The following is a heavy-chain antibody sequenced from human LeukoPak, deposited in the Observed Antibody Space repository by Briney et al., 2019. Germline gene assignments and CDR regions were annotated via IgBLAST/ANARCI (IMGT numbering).Heavy chain of an antibody. Sequence: SETLSLTCSVSGVSISDYYWSWIPQSPGRELEWIGHLHYSGSSSYNPSLRSRVTTSVDMSKNQFSLRLTSVTAADTAVYYCARNRPIMGITDAFDVWGQGTMVTVSS. CDR2: LHYSGSS. V-gene: IGHV4-59*01. D-gene: IGHD1-26*01. J-gene: IGHJ3*01. CDR3: ARNRPIMGITDAFDV. CDR1: GVSISDYY.